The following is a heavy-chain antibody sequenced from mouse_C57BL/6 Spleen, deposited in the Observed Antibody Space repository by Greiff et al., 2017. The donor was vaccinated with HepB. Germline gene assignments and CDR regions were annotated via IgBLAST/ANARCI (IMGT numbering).Heavy chain of an antibody. V-gene: IGHV5-16*01. J-gene: IGHJ2*01. CDR3: AREAYDGYSDY. D-gene: IGHD2-3*01. CDR2: INYDGSST. CDR1: GFTFSDYY. Sequence: DVHLVESEGGLVQPGSSMKLSCTASGFTFSDYYMAWVRQVPEKGLEWVANINYDGSSTYYLDSLKSRFIISRDNAKNILYLQMSSLKSEDTATYYCAREAYDGYSDYWGQGTTLTVSS.